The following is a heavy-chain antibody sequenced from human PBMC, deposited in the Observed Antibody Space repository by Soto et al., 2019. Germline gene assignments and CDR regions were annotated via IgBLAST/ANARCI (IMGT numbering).Heavy chain of an antibody. CDR2: ISYDGSNK. CDR3: AKDRAGYCSGGSCYPFDY. V-gene: IGHV3-30*18. CDR1: GFTFSSYG. Sequence: QVQLVESGGGVVQPGRSLRLSCAASGFTFSSYGMHWVRQAPGKGLEWVAVISYDGSNKYYADSVKGRFTISRDNSKNTLYLQMNSLRAEDTAVYYCAKDRAGYCSGGSCYPFDYWGQGTLVTVSS. J-gene: IGHJ4*02. D-gene: IGHD2-15*01.